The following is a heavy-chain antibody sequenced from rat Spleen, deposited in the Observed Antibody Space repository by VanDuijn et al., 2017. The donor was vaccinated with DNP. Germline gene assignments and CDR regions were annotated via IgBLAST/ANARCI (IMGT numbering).Heavy chain of an antibody. J-gene: IGHJ2*01. CDR1: GFTFRNYG. V-gene: IGHV5-7*01. CDR2: MSYDGRRT. CDR3: ARHGRRVFDY. D-gene: IGHD1-11*01. Sequence: EVQLVESGGGLVQPGRSLRLSCAASGFTFRNYGMAWVRQAPKKGLEWVATMSYDGRRTYYRDSVRGRFTISRDNAKSTLYLQVDSLKSEETATYYCARHGRRVFDYWGQGVMVTVSS.